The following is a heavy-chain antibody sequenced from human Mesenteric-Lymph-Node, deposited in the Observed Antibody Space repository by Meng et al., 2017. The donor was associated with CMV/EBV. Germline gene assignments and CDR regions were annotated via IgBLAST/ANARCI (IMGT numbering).Heavy chain of an antibody. CDR2: INHSGST. Sequence: SETLSLTCAVYGGSFSGYYWSWIRQPPGKGLEWIGEINHSGSTNYNPSLKSRVTISVDMSKNQFSLRLSSVTAADTAVYYCARENYGSGNPNWFDPWGQGTLVTVSS. V-gene: IGHV4-34*01. CDR1: GGSFSGYY. D-gene: IGHD3-10*01. J-gene: IGHJ5*02. CDR3: ARENYGSGNPNWFDP.